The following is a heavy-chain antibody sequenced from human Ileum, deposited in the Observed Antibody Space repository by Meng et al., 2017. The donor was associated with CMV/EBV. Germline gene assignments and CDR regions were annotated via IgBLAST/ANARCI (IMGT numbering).Heavy chain of an antibody. D-gene: IGHD5-12*01. CDR1: GFAFSSDA. CDR3: ARGHGYDPYFDY. Sequence: GSLKISCAASGFAFSSDAMHWVRQAPGKGLEWVAVISYDGNYKYYADSVKGRFTISRDNSENTLYLQMNSLRVEDTAVYYCARGHGYDPYFDYWGQGTLVTVSS. J-gene: IGHJ4*02. CDR2: ISYDGNYK. V-gene: IGHV3-30*04.